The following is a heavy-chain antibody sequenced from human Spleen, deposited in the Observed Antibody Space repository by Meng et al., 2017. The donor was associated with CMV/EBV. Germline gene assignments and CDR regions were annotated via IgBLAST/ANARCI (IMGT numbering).Heavy chain of an antibody. J-gene: IGHJ4*02. CDR1: GYNFTSYG. CDR2: SSAYNGNT. CDR3: ASTGYSNQLADY. D-gene: IGHD4-11*01. Sequence: QVQLVQAGAEVKKHGSPVKVSCKASGYNFTSYGISLVRQAPGQGLEWMGWSSAYNGNTKYAQKFQGRVTMTTDTSTSTAYMELRSLRSDDTAVYYCASTGYSNQLADYWGQGTLVTVSS. V-gene: IGHV1-18*01.